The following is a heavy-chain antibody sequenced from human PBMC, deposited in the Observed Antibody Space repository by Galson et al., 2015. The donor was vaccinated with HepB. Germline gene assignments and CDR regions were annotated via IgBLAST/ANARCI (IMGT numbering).Heavy chain of an antibody. D-gene: IGHD3-3*01. CDR2: ISGSGDST. J-gene: IGHJ4*02. Sequence: SLRLSCATSGFTFSTYAMSWVRQAPAKGLEWVSSISGSGDSTYYADSVKGRFTISRDNSRTTLYLQMNSLRAEDTAVYYCASQGDYDFWSGYFDYWGQGTLVTVSS. V-gene: IGHV3-23*01. CDR3: ASQGDYDFWSGYFDY. CDR1: GFTFSTYA.